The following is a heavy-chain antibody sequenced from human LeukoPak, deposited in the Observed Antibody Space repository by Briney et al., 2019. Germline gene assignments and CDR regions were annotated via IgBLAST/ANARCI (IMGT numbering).Heavy chain of an antibody. Sequence: SETLSLTCTVSGGSISSYYWSWIRQPPGKGLEWIGYIYYSGSTNYNPSLKSRVTISVDTSKNQFSLKLSSVTAADTAVYYCARERYNWNRYGVDVWGQGTTVTVSS. D-gene: IGHD1-20*01. CDR2: IYYSGST. J-gene: IGHJ6*02. CDR1: GGSISSYY. V-gene: IGHV4-59*01. CDR3: ARERYNWNRYGVDV.